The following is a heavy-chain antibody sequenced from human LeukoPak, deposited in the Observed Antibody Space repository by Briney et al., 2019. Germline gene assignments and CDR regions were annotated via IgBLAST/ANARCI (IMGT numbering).Heavy chain of an antibody. D-gene: IGHD1-26*01. V-gene: IGHV3-74*01. CDR3: ARGGVGALHRDIDY. CDR1: GFTFSSYW. CDR2: INSDGSSA. J-gene: IGHJ4*02. Sequence: GGSLRLSCAASGFTFSSYWMHWVRQAPGKGLVWVSRINSDGSSASYADSVKGRFTISRDNAKNTLYLQMNSLRAEDTAVYYCARGGVGALHRDIDYWGQGTLVTVAS.